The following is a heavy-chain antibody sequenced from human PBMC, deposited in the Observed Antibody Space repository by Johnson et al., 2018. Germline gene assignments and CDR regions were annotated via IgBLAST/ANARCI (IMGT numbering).Heavy chain of an antibody. Sequence: VQLVESGGGVVQPGRTLGLSCVASGMTFHKYGFLWVRRAPGKGLEWGTVISYDGKERHYADSVKGRFPNSGNNAKNTVYLHMNSLKPEDHSIYYCAKDKVTGGTYSEPRGSYYYYYYMDVWGKGTTVTVSS. CDR1: GMTFHKYG. CDR2: ISYDGKER. D-gene: IGHD1-26*01. V-gene: IGHV3-30*18. J-gene: IGHJ6*03. CDR3: AKDKVTGGTYSEPRGSYYYYYYMDV.